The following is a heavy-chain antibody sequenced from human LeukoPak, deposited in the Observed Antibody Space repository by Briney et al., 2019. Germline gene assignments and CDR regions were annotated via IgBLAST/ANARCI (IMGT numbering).Heavy chain of an antibody. Sequence: ASVKVSCKASGYTFTGYFIHWVRQAPGQGLEWMGWINPNSGGTNYAQKLQGRVTMTTDTSTSTAYMELRSLRSDDTAVYYCARSPSRGGEFDYWGQGTLVTVSS. D-gene: IGHD3-16*01. J-gene: IGHJ4*02. V-gene: IGHV1-2*02. CDR1: GYTFTGYF. CDR2: INPNSGGT. CDR3: ARSPSRGGEFDY.